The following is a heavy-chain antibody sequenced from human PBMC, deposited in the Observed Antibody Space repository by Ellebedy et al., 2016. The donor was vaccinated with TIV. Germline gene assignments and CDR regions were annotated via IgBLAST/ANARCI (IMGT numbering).Heavy chain of an antibody. CDR2: VSSFSVNI. J-gene: IGHJ4*02. CDR3: ARFTRRDGYSYFDY. Sequence: GESLKISCAASGITFSSYSMNWVRQAPGKGLEWVSSVSSFSVNIHYADSVKGRFTISRDNAKNSLYLQMNSLRAEDTVVYYCARFTRRDGYSYFDYWGQGTLVTVSS. V-gene: IGHV3-21*04. CDR1: GITFSSYS. D-gene: IGHD5-24*01.